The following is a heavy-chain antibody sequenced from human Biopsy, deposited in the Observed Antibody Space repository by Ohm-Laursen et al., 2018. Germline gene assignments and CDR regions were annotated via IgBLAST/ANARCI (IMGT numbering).Heavy chain of an antibody. CDR3: ARNTGWYGDLYYFDY. V-gene: IGHV3-21*04. D-gene: IGHD6-19*01. J-gene: IGHJ4*02. CDR2: ISASGNHI. CDR1: GFTFSGFS. Sequence: SLRLSCTASGFTFSGFSMNWVRQAPGKGLEWVSSISASGNHIYYTDSVKGRFTVSRDNGKNSVYLQMNSLRVEDTAVYFCARNTGWYGDLYYFDYWGQGTLVTVSS.